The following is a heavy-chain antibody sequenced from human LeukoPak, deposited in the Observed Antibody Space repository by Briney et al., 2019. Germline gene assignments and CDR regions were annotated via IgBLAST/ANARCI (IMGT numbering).Heavy chain of an antibody. D-gene: IGHD2-15*01. CDR1: GGSISSGDYY. J-gene: IGHJ5*02. CDR3: ARVRTFCSGGSCSPWFDP. Sequence: SETLSLTCTVSGGSISSGDYYWSWIRQPPGKSLEWIGHIHYGGSTYYKPSLKSRVTMSLDTSRNQFSLRLSSVTAADTAVYFCARVRTFCSGGSCSPWFDPWGQGTLVTVSS. CDR2: IHYGGST. V-gene: IGHV4-30-4*01.